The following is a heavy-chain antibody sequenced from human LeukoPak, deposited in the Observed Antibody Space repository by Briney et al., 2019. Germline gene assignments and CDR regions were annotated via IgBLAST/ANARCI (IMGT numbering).Heavy chain of an antibody. CDR2: IYYSGST. CDR1: GGSISSSSYY. V-gene: IGHV4-39*07. D-gene: IGHD1-26*01. CDR3: ARASWAVGATYAFDI. Sequence: SQTLSLTCTVSGGSISSSSYYWGWIRQPPGKGLEWIGSIYYSGSTYYNPSLKSRVAISVDTSKNQFSLKLSSVTAADTAVYYCARASWAVGATYAFDIWGQGTMVTVSS. J-gene: IGHJ3*02.